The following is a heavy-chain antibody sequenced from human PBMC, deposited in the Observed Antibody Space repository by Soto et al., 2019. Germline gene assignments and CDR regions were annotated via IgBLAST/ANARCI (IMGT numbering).Heavy chain of an antibody. V-gene: IGHV3-30*18. CDR3: AKEDTSYCGGDCYSHNWFDP. CDR2: ISYDGSNK. CDR1: GFTFSSYG. D-gene: IGHD2-21*01. J-gene: IGHJ5*02. Sequence: TGGSLRLSCAASGFTFSSYGMHWVRQAPGKGLEWVAVISYDGSNKYYADSVKGRFTISRDNSKNTLYLQMNSLRAEDTVVYYCAKEDTSYCGGDCYSHNWFDPWGQGTLVTVSS.